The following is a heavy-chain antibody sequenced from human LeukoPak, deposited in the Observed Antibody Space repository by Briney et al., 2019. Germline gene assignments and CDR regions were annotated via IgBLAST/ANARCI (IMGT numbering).Heavy chain of an antibody. D-gene: IGHD3-10*01. Sequence: GASVKVSCKASVYTCTNYGITWVRQAPGQGLEWMGWISAYNGNTNYAQKFQGRVTMTTDTSTSTAYMELRSLRSDDTAVYYCAREKPWGYGSGSDGMDVWGKGTTVTVSS. J-gene: IGHJ6*04. CDR1: VYTCTNYG. CDR3: AREKPWGYGSGSDGMDV. CDR2: ISAYNGNT. V-gene: IGHV1-18*04.